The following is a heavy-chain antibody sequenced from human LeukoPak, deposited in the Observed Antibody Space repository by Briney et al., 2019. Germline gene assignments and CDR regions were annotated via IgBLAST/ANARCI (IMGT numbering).Heavy chain of an antibody. J-gene: IGHJ4*02. CDR2: ISSGGSTI. Sequence: PGGSLRLSCAASGFTFSSYEMNWVRQAPGKGLEWVSYISSGGSTIYYADSVKGRFTISRDNARNSLYLQMNSLRADDTAVYYCATVAPSSWHFDYWGQGTLVTVSS. D-gene: IGHD6-13*01. CDR1: GFTFSSYE. V-gene: IGHV3-48*03. CDR3: ATVAPSSWHFDY.